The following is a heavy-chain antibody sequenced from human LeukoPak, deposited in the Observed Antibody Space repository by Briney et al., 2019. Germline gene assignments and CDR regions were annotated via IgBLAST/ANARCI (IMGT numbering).Heavy chain of an antibody. J-gene: IGHJ4*02. D-gene: IGHD3-10*01. Sequence: SETLSLTCTVSGGSISSYYWSWIRQPPGKGLEWIGYIYYSGSTNYNPSLKSRVTISVDTSKNQFSLKLSSVTAADTAVYYCARLVRGKYYFDYRGQGTLVTVSS. CDR2: IYYSGST. CDR3: ARLVRGKYYFDY. CDR1: GGSISSYY. V-gene: IGHV4-59*08.